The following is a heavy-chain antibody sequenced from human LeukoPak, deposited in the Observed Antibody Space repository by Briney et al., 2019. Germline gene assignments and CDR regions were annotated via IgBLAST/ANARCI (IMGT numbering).Heavy chain of an antibody. D-gene: IGHD3-22*01. V-gene: IGHV4-4*09. J-gene: IGHJ4*02. CDR3: ARLDYYDAEFGY. CDR1: GGSISSYY. Sequence: SETLSLTCSVSGGSISSYYWSWIRQPPGKGLEWIGYIYTSGSTDYNPSLKSRVTISVDTSKNQFSLNLSSVTAADTAVYYCARLDYYDAEFGYWGQGTLVTVSS. CDR2: IYTSGST.